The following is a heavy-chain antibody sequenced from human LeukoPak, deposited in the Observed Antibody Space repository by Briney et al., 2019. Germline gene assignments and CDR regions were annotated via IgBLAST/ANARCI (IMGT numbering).Heavy chain of an antibody. CDR3: ARSLYSSSWYGKAFDY. CDR2: ISISGSTT. V-gene: IGHV3-48*03. CDR1: GFTFSSYE. Sequence: GGSLRLSCAASGFTFSSYEMNWVRQAPGKGLEWVSYISISGSTTYYADSVKGRFTISRNNAKNSLYLKMNSLRAEDTAVYYCARSLYSSSWYGKAFDYWGQGTLVTVSS. J-gene: IGHJ4*02. D-gene: IGHD6-13*01.